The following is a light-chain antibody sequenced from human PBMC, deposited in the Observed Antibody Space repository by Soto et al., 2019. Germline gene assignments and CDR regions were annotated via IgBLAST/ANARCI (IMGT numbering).Light chain of an antibody. V-gene: IGKV1-5*01. CDR2: DAS. J-gene: IGKJ1*01. CDR1: QTIHSF. Sequence: DIQMTQSPSTLSASVGDRVTITCRASQTIHSFLAWYQQKAGKAPKLLIYDASNLESGVPSRFSRSGSGTEYTLTVSSLQPDDFATFYCQQFHSFPWTFGQGTKVE. CDR3: QQFHSFPWT.